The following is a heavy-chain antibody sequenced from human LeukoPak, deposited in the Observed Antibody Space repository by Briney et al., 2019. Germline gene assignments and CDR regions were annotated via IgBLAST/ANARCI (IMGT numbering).Heavy chain of an antibody. D-gene: IGHD6-19*01. CDR3: ARDSRQWLVRDNWFDP. CDR2: IYHSGST. J-gene: IGHJ5*02. CDR1: GGSFSGYY. Sequence: SETLSLTCAVYGGSFSGYYWSWIRQPPGKGLEWIGSIYHSGSTYYNPSLKSRVTIPVDTSKNQFSLKLSPVTAADTAVYYCARDSRQWLVRDNWFDPWGQGTLVTVSS. V-gene: IGHV4-34*01.